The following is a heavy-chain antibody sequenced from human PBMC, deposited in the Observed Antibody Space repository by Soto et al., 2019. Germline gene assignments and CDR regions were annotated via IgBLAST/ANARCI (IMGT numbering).Heavy chain of an antibody. CDR1: GFTFSSYA. V-gene: IGHV3-23*01. CDR3: AKVGGESTTVYYFDY. D-gene: IGHD5-12*01. CDR2: ISGSGGST. J-gene: IGHJ4*02. Sequence: PGGSLRLSCAASGFTFSSYAMSWVRQAPGKGLEWVSAISGSGGSTYYADSVKGRLTISRDNSKNTLYLQMNSLRAEDTAVYYCAKVGGESTTVYYFDYWGQGTLVTVSS.